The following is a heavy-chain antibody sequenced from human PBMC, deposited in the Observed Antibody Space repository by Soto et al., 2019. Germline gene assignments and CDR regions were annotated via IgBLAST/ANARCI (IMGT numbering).Heavy chain of an antibody. CDR1: GYTXTSYG. D-gene: IGHD2-15*01. V-gene: IGHV1-18*01. J-gene: IGHJ4*02. CDR3: ARVRLRSGGSCYSGADY. CDR2: XSAYNGNT. Sequence: ASVKVSCKASGYTXTSYGISWVXQAPGQGLEWMGWXSAYNGNTNYAQKLQGRVTMTTDTSTSTAYMELRSLRSDDTAVYYCARVRLRSGGSCYSGADYWGQGTLVTVSS.